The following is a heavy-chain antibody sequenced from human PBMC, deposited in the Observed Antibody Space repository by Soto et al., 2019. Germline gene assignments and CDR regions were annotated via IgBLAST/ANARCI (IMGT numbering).Heavy chain of an antibody. V-gene: IGHV3-53*01. D-gene: IGHD6-13*01. CDR1: GFTVSSNY. CDR2: IYSGGST. J-gene: IGHJ2*01. Sequence: EVPLVESGGGLIQPGGSLRLSCAASGFTVSSNYMSWVRQAPGKGLEWVSVIYSGGSTYYADSVKGRFTISRDNSKNTPYLQMNSLRAEAAAVYYCAGVQQQLWAKRYFALWGRGTLVTVSS. CDR3: AGVQQQLWAKRYFAL.